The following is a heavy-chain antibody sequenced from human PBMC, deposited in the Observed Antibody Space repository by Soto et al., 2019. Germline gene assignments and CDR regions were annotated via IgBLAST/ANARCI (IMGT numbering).Heavy chain of an antibody. J-gene: IGHJ4*02. V-gene: IGHV4-61*01. CDR1: GGSVSSGSYY. D-gene: IGHD3-3*01. CDR3: ARAAHDFWSGHSPAFDY. CDR2: IYYSGST. Sequence: SETLSLTCTVSGGSVSSGSYYWSWIRQPPGKGLEWIGYIYYSGSTNYNPSLKSRVTISVDTSKNQFSLKLSSVTAADTAVYYCARAAHDFWSGHSPAFDYWGQGTLVTVSS.